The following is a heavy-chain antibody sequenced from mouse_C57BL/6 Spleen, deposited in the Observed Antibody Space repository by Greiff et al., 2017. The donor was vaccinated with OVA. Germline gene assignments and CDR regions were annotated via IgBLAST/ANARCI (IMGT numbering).Heavy chain of an antibody. Sequence: QVQLQQPGAELVKPGASVKVSCKASGYTFTSYDINWVKQRPGQGLEWIGWIYPRDGSTKYNEKFKGKATLTVDTSSSTAYMELHSLTSEDSAVYFCARRRRDDYGYAMDYWGQGTSVTVSS. J-gene: IGHJ4*01. CDR1: GYTFTSYD. CDR3: ARRRRDDYGYAMDY. CDR2: IYPRDGST. V-gene: IGHV1-85*01. D-gene: IGHD2-4*01.